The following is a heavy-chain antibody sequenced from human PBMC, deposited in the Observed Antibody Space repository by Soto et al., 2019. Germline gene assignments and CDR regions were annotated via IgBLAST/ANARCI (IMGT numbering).Heavy chain of an antibody. J-gene: IGHJ4*02. CDR3: AREFPITMIVLPRGSSFDY. CDR1: GFTFSSYA. Sequence: PGSALRLSCAASGFTFSSYAMHWVRQAPGKGLEWVAVISYDGSNKYYADSVKGRFTISRDNSKNTLYLQMNSLRAEDTAVYYCAREFPITMIVLPRGSSFDYWGQGTLVTASS. D-gene: IGHD3-22*01. V-gene: IGHV3-30-3*01. CDR2: ISYDGSNK.